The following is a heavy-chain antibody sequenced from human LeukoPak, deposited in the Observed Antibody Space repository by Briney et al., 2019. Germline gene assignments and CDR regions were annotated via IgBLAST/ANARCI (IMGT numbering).Heavy chain of an antibody. CDR1: GYTFTSYG. V-gene: IGHV1-18*01. Sequence: ASVKLSCKASGYTFTSYGISWVRQAPGQGLEWMGWISAYNGNTNYAQKLQGRVTMTTDTSTSTAYLELRILRSDDTAVYYCARGWYTEWFDPWGQGTLVTVSS. CDR3: ARGWYTEWFDP. D-gene: IGHD2-2*02. CDR2: ISAYNGNT. J-gene: IGHJ5*02.